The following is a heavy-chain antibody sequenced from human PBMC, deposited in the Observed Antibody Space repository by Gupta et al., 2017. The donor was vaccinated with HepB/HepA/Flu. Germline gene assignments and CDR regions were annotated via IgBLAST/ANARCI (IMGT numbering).Heavy chain of an antibody. J-gene: IGHJ5*02. Sequence: EEQLVESGGGFVQPGGSLRLSCAVSGFSVSTNYMTWVRQAPGRGLEWVSILYTAGSTYYADSVKGGFTVSRDSSGNTLFLQMTSLRAEDTAVYYCAKAPGRGNRVDPGGQGTLVTVSS. V-gene: IGHV3-66*01. CDR1: GFSVSTNY. CDR3: AKAPGRGNRVDP. D-gene: IGHD1-14*01. CDR2: LYTAGST.